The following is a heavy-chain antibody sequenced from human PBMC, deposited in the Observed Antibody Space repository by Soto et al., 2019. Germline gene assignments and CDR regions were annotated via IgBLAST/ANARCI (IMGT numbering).Heavy chain of an antibody. CDR1: GIIVSSNY. CDR2: IYSGGST. D-gene: IGHD3-10*01. J-gene: IGHJ6*02. CDR3: ARDRDYSYGMDV. V-gene: IGHV3-66*01. Sequence: EVQVVESGGGLVQPGGSLRLSCAASGIIVSSNYMNWVRQAPGKGLEWVSVIYSGGSTYYADSVKGRFTISRDNSKNTLYLQMNRLRAEDTAVYYCARDRDYSYGMDVWGQGTTVTVSS.